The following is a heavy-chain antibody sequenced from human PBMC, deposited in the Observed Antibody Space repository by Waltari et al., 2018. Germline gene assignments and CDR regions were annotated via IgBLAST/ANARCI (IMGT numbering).Heavy chain of an antibody. V-gene: IGHV4-61*02. CDR2: IYTSGST. CDR1: GGSISSGSYY. CDR3: AREVVATSNFDY. D-gene: IGHD5-12*01. J-gene: IGHJ4*02. Sequence: QVQLQESGPGLVKPSQTLSLTCTVSGGSISSGSYYWSWIRQPAGKGLEWIGRIYTSGSTNYNPALKSRVTISVDTSKNQFSLKLSSVTAADTAVYYCAREVVATSNFDYWGQGTLVTVSS.